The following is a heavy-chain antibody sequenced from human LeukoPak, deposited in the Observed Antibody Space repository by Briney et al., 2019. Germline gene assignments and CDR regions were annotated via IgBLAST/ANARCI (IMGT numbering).Heavy chain of an antibody. J-gene: IGHJ4*02. CDR3: ARSTAASASDY. Sequence: GGSLRLSCAASGFTFYTYAMNWVRQAPGKGLEWVSSITASGDRTFNADSVKGRFTISRDNSKNTLYLLMNSLRAEDTALYYCARSTAASASDYWGQGTLVTVSS. D-gene: IGHD6-13*01. CDR2: ITASGDRT. V-gene: IGHV3-23*01. CDR1: GFTFYTYA.